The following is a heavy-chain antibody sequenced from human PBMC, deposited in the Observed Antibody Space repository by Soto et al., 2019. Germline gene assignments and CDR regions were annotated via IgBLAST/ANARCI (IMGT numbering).Heavy chain of an antibody. Sequence: GGSLRLSCAASGFTFSSYEMNWVRQAPGKGLEWVSYISSSGSTIYYADSVKGRFTISRDNAKNSLYLQMNSLRAEDTAVYYCARNPTSSSWYNSPWSQGTLVTVS. CDR1: GFTFSSYE. CDR3: ARNPTSSSWYNSP. J-gene: IGHJ5*02. V-gene: IGHV3-48*03. CDR2: ISSSGSTI. D-gene: IGHD6-13*01.